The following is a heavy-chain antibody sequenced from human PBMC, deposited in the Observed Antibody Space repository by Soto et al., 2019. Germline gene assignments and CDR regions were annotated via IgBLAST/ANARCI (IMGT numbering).Heavy chain of an antibody. CDR3: ASLQIYDSRAAPTPIFHP. V-gene: IGHV4-39*02. CDR2: MYDNGNT. J-gene: IGHJ1*01. CDR1: GGSFTSTNYF. Sequence: QLQESGPGLVKPSETLSLTCTVSGGSFTSTNYFWGWIRQPPGKGLEWIGYMYDNGNTFYSPSLKSRVTNSVDTYKTHVSLDLSSVTAADTAMYYCASLQIYDSRAAPTPIFHPWGLGAMVTVSS. D-gene: IGHD3-22*01.